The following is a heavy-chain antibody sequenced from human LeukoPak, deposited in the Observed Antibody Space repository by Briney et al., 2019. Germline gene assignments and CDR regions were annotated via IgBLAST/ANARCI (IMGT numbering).Heavy chain of an antibody. J-gene: IGHJ5*02. D-gene: IGHD3-10*01. CDR3: ARAMVRGVIIQWFDP. CDR1: GYTFTGYY. Sequence: AASVTVSCKASGYTFTGYYMHWVRQAPGQGLEWMGWINPNSGGTNYAQKFQGRVTMTRDTSISTAYMELSRLRSDDTAVYYCARAMVRGVIIQWFDPWGQGTLVTVSS. V-gene: IGHV1-2*02. CDR2: INPNSGGT.